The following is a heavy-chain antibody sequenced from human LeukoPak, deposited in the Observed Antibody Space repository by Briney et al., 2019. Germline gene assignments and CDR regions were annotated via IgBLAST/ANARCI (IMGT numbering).Heavy chain of an antibody. Sequence: PGGPLRLSSAASGFTVSIKYMNWVRQAPGKGLEWVSVIYTDGSTYYADSVRARFSISRDDSKNTLSLQMNSLRAEDTAVYYCAIGHYRNIPGWGQGTLVTVSS. CDR3: AIGHYRNIPG. CDR1: GFTVSIKY. CDR2: IYTDGST. V-gene: IGHV3-66*01. D-gene: IGHD1/OR15-1a*01. J-gene: IGHJ4*02.